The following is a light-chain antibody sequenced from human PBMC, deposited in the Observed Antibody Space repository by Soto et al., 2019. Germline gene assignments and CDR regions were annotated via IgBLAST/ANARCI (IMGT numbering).Light chain of an antibody. CDR3: QQYNDWPTWT. CDR1: QSVSRSY. CDR2: GSS. Sequence: EIVLTQSPGTLSLSPGDRATLSCRASQSVSRSYLGWYQQKPGQSPRLLIYGSSIRATDIPARFSGSGSGTEFTLTISSLQSEDFAFYYCQQYNDWPTWTFGQGTKVDIK. J-gene: IGKJ1*01. V-gene: IGKV3-15*01.